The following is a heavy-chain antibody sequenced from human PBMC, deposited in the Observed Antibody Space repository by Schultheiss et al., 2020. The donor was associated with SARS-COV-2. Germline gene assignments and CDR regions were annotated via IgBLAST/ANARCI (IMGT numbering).Heavy chain of an antibody. D-gene: IGHD1-7*01. CDR2: ISAYNGNT. CDR3: ARDSPPAELELPNPADY. Sequence: ASVKVSCKASGYTFTSYGISWVRQAPGQGLEWMGWISAYNGNTNYAQKLQGRVTITADKSTSTAYMELSSLRSEDTAVYYCARDSPPAELELPNPADYWGQGTLVTVSS. V-gene: IGHV1-18*01. CDR1: GYTFTSYG. J-gene: IGHJ4*02.